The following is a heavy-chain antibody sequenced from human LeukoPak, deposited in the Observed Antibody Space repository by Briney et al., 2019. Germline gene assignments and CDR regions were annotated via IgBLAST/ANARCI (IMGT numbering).Heavy chain of an antibody. V-gene: IGHV3-33*08. CDR2: IWYDGSNK. J-gene: IGHJ4*02. Sequence: GGSLRPSCAASGFTLSTYGMHWVRQAPGKGLEWVAIIWYDGSNKYYADSVKGRFTISRDNSRNTLYLQMNSLRVEDTAVYYCARVVGSEGNWYVDYWGQGTLVTVSS. CDR3: ARVVGSEGNWYVDY. CDR1: GFTLSTYG. D-gene: IGHD1-1*01.